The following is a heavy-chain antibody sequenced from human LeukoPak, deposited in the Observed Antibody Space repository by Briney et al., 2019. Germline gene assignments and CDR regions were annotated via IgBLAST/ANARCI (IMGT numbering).Heavy chain of an antibody. Sequence: SETLSLTCTVSGGSISSGGYYWSWIRQHPGKGLEWIGYIYYSGSTYYNPSLKSRVTISVDTSKNRFSLKLSSVTAADTAVYYCARSPGEIWFDPWGQGTLVTVSS. CDR3: ARSPGEIWFDP. CDR1: GGSISSGGYY. J-gene: IGHJ5*02. CDR2: IYYSGST. V-gene: IGHV4-31*03.